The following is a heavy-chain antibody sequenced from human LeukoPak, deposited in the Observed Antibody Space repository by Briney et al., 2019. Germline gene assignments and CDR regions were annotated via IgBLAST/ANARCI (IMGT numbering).Heavy chain of an antibody. Sequence: GSLRLSCAASGFTFSDYGMSWVRQAPGKGLVWVSRINSDGSSTSYADSVKGRFTISRDNAKNTLYLQMNSLRAEDTAVYYCARGDDFWSGYSLYDAFDIWGQGTMVTVSS. CDR1: GFTFSDYG. CDR2: INSDGSST. V-gene: IGHV3-74*01. J-gene: IGHJ3*02. D-gene: IGHD3-3*01. CDR3: ARGDDFWSGYSLYDAFDI.